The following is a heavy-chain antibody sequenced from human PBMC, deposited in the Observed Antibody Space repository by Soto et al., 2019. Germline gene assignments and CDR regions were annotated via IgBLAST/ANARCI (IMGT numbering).Heavy chain of an antibody. D-gene: IGHD2-21*01. CDR2: IYYSGST. CDR1: GGSISSGGYY. Sequence: TSETLSLTCTVSGGSISSGGYYWSWIRQHPGKGLEWIGYIYYSGSTNYNPSLKSRVTISVDTSKNQFSLKLSSVTAADTAVYYCAGTDSFDAFDIWGQGTMVTVSS. V-gene: IGHV4-61*08. CDR3: AGTDSFDAFDI. J-gene: IGHJ3*02.